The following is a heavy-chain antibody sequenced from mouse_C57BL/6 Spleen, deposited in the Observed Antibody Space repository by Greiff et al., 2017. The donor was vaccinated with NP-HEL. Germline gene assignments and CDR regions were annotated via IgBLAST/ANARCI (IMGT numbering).Heavy chain of an antibody. CDR2: ISSGGDYI. V-gene: IGHV5-9-1*02. D-gene: IGHD2-2*01. CDR3: TIHMVTGGYFDY. J-gene: IGHJ2*01. Sequence: EVKLVESGEGLVKPGGSLKLSCAASGFTFSSYAMSWVRQTPEKRLEWVAYISSGGDYIYYADTVKGRFTISRDNARNTLYLQMSSLKSEDTAMYYCTIHMVTGGYFDYWGQGTTLTVSS. CDR1: GFTFSSYA.